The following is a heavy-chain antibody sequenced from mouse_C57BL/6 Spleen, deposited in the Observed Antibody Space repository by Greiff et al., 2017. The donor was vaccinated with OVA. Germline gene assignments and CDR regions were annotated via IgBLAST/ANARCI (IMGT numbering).Heavy chain of an antibody. CDR1: GYTFTSYW. V-gene: IGHV1-5*01. D-gene: IGHD1-1*01. CDR3: TSYGTEYWYFDV. Sequence: EVQLQQSGTVLARPGASVKMSCKTSGYTFTSYWMHWVKQRPGQGLEWIGAIYPGNSDTSYNQKFKGKAKLTAVTSASTAYMELSSLTNEDSAVDYCTSYGTEYWYFDVWGTGTTVTVSS. J-gene: IGHJ1*03. CDR2: IYPGNSDT.